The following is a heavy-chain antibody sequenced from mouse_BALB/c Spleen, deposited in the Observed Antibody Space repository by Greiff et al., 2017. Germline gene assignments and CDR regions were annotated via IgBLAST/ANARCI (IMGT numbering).Heavy chain of an antibody. V-gene: IGHV5-17*02. CDR1: GFTFSSFG. Sequence: EVQLVESGGGLVQPGGSRKLSCAASGFTFSSFGMHWVRQAPEKGLEWVAYISSGSSTIYYADTVKGRFTISRDNPKNTLFLQMTSLRSEDTAMYYCARSGNYPYAMDYWGQGTSVTVSS. J-gene: IGHJ4*01. CDR2: ISSGSSTI. D-gene: IGHD2-1*01. CDR3: ARSGNYPYAMDY.